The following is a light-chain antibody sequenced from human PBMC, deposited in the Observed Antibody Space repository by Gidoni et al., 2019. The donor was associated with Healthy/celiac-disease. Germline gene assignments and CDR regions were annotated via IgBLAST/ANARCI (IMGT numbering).Light chain of an antibody. J-gene: IGKJ1*01. Sequence: AIRMTQSPSSFSASTGDRVTITCRASQGISSYLAWYQQKPGKAPKLLIYAASTLQSGVPSRFSGSGSGTDFTLTISCLQSEDFATYYCQQYYSYPPRTFXQXTKVEIK. CDR3: QQYYSYPPRT. V-gene: IGKV1-8*01. CDR1: QGISSY. CDR2: AAS.